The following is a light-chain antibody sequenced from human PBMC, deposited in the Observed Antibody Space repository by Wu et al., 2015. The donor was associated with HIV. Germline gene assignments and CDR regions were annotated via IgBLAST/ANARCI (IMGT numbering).Light chain of an antibody. V-gene: IGKV1-39*01. CDR1: QSISSY. J-gene: IGKJ1*01. CDR2: AAS. CDR3: QQNYHTPWT. Sequence: DIQMTQSPSSLSASVGDRVTITCRASQSISSYLNWYQQKPGKAPKLLIYAASSLQSGVPSRFSGSGSGTDFTLTINNLQPDDFATYHCQQNYHTPWTFGQGTKVELK.